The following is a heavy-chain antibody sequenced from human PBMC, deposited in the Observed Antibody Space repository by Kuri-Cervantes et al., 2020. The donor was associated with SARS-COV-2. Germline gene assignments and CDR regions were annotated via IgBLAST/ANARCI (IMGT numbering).Heavy chain of an antibody. CDR3: AGDVGRPWVQPYGMDV. Sequence: SAKVSCKASGHTFSSYAINWVRQAPGQGLEWMGRIIPLLGIPNYAQKFQGRVTITADKSMTTTYMELSSLRSEDTAIYYCAGDVGRPWVQPYGMDVWGKGTTVTVSS. V-gene: IGHV1-69*04. CDR1: GHTFSSYA. D-gene: IGHD1-14*01. J-gene: IGHJ6*04. CDR2: IIPLLGIP.